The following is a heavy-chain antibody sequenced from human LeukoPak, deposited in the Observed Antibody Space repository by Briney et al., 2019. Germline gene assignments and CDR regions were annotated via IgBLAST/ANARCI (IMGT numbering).Heavy chain of an antibody. D-gene: IGHD3-22*01. CDR2: ISTSDSTI. CDR3: AKTPTSYYYDNSGYWLDY. CDR1: GFIFSSYE. V-gene: IGHV3-48*03. Sequence: GGSLRLSCAASGFIFSSYEMHWVRQAPGKGLGWVSYISTSDSTIYYAGSVKGRFTISRDNSKNTLYLQMNSLRAEDTAVYYCAKTPTSYYYDNSGYWLDYWGQGTLVTVSS. J-gene: IGHJ4*02.